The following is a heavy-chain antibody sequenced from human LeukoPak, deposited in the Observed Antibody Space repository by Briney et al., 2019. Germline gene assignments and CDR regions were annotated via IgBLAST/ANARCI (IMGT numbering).Heavy chain of an antibody. CDR2: IHYTGRN. D-gene: IGHD3-10*01. V-gene: IGHV4-59*11. Sequence: SSETLSLTCTVSGGSISNHCWSWIRQPPGKGLEWVGYIHYTGRNNYNPSLKSRVTMSIDTSKNQFSLKLTSVTAADTAVYYCARSEAPMVRGVIMVNWVDPWGQGTLVTVSS. CDR1: GGSISNHC. CDR3: ARSEAPMVRGVIMVNWVDP. J-gene: IGHJ5*02.